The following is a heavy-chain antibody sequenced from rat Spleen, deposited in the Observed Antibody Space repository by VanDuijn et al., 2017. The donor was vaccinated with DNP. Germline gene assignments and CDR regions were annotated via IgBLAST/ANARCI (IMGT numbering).Heavy chain of an antibody. D-gene: IGHD1-12*03. Sequence: EVQLVESGGGLVQPGRSLKLSCAASGFTFSDYYMAWVRQVPGKGLEWIASITSGSGSTSYLDSVRGRFTISRDDAQDTLYLQMNSLRSEDTTTYYCAREGDYYDGYGDALDAWGQGVMVTVSS. V-gene: IGHV5S23*01. CDR2: ITSGSGST. CDR3: AREGDYYDGYGDALDA. CDR1: GFTFSDYY. J-gene: IGHJ2*01.